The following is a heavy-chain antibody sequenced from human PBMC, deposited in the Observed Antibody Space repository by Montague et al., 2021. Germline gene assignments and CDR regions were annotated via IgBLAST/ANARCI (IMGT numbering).Heavy chain of an antibody. CDR2: FYCSGST. D-gene: IGHD6-19*01. J-gene: IGHJ4*02. V-gene: IGHV4-59*01. CDR1: GDSISSYY. CDR3: ARSPTQWLVFGY. Sequence: SETLSLTCTVSGDSISSYYWGWIRQPPGKGLEWIGYFYCSGSTNXNPSLKSRVTMSLDTFKNQFSLKLSSVTAADTAIYYCARSPTQWLVFGYWGQGTLVTVSS.